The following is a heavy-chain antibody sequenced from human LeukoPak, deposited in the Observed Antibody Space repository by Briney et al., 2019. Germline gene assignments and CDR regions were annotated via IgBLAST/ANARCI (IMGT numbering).Heavy chain of an antibody. CDR2: INSDVSST. V-gene: IGHV3-74*01. CDR3: ARDSIAAAGDFDY. CDR1: GFTFSIYW. D-gene: IGHD6-13*01. J-gene: IGHJ4*02. Sequence: GGSLRLFCAASGFTFSIYWMHWVRQAPGKGLVWVSRINSDVSSTGYADSVKGRFTISRDNASNTLYLQMNSLRAEDTAVYYCARDSIAAAGDFDYWGQGNLVTVYS.